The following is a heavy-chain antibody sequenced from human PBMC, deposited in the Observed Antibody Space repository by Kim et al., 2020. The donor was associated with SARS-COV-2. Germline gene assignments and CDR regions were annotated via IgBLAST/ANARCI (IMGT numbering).Heavy chain of an antibody. CDR3: ARLYSSSWFLRSNDAFDI. Sequence: GGSLRLSCAASGFTFSSYSMNWVRQAPGKGLEWVSSISSSSYIYYADSVKGRFTISRDNAKNSLYLQMNSLRAEDTAVYYCARLYSSSWFLRSNDAFDIWGQGTMVTVSS. CDR1: GFTFSSYS. J-gene: IGHJ3*02. D-gene: IGHD6-13*01. V-gene: IGHV3-21*01. CDR2: ISSSSYI.